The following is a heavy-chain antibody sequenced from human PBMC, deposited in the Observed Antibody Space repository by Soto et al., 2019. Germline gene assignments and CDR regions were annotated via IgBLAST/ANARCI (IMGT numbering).Heavy chain of an antibody. CDR2: INHSGST. D-gene: IGHD3-16*02. V-gene: IGHV4-34*01. J-gene: IGHJ5*02. Sequence: QVQLQQWGAGLLKPSETLSLTCAVYGGSFSGYYWSWIRQPPGKGLEWIGEINHSGSTNYNPSLQSRVTISVDTSKNQFSLKLSSVTAADTAVYYCARDEYYDYVWGSYRSPPTSWGQGTLVTVSS. CDR3: ARDEYYDYVWGSYRSPPTS. CDR1: GGSFSGYY.